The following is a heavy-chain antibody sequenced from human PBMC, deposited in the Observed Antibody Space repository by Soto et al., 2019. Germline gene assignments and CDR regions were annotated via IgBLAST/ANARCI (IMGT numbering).Heavy chain of an antibody. CDR2: IWYNGSNK. CDR1: GFTFSSYG. Sequence: QVQLVESGGGVVQPGRSLRLSCAASGFTFSSYGMHWVRQAPGKGLEWVAVIWYNGSNKYYADSVKGRFTISRDNSKNTLYLQMHSLRAEDTAVYYCARGRGIAVAGDDYWGQGTLVTVSS. D-gene: IGHD6-19*01. J-gene: IGHJ4*02. V-gene: IGHV3-33*01. CDR3: ARGRGIAVAGDDY.